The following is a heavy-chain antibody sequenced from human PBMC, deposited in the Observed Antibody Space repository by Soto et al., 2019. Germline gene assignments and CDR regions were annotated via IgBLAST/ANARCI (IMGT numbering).Heavy chain of an antibody. D-gene: IGHD4-17*01. J-gene: IGHJ4*01. CDR2: ISSSSSYI. CDR3: AKDSTTVTHVVAY. CDR1: GCTFSGYS. V-gene: IGHV3-21*01. Sequence: HGGCISLSSGASGCTFSGYSMNWVRQAPGKGLEWVSSISSSSSYIYYADSVKGRFTISRDNAKNSLYLQMNSLRAEDTFVYYCAKDSTTVTHVVAYWRHGTSVIVSS.